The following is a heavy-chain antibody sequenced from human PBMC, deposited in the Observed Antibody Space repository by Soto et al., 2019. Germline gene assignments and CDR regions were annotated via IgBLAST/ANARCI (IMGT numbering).Heavy chain of an antibody. J-gene: IGHJ5*02. CDR1: GGSFSGYY. Sequence: SETLSLTCAVYGGSFSGYYWSWIRQPPGKGLEWIGEINHSGSTNYNPSLKSRVTISVDTSKNQFSLKLSSVTAADTAVYYCARGLKRLPYSWFDPWGQGTLVTVSS. V-gene: IGHV4-34*01. CDR3: ARGLKRLPYSWFDP. CDR2: INHSGST. D-gene: IGHD1-1*01.